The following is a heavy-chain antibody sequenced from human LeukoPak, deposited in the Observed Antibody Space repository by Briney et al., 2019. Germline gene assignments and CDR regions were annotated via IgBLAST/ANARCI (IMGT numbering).Heavy chain of an antibody. Sequence: SETLSLTCTVSGGSISSYYWSWIRQPAGKGLKWIGRIYTSGSTNYNPSLKSRVTMSVDTSKNQFSLKLSSVTAADTAVYYCARVGIAARGYYYYYMDVWGKGTTVTVSS. J-gene: IGHJ6*03. CDR1: GGSISSYY. V-gene: IGHV4-4*07. CDR3: ARVGIAARGYYYYYMDV. CDR2: IYTSGST. D-gene: IGHD6-6*01.